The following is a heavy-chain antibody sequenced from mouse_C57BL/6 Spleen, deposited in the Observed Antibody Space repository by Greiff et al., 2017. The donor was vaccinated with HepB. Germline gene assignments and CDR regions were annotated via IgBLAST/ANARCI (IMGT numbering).Heavy chain of an antibody. CDR1: GYAFSSSW. Sequence: VQLQQSGPELVKPGASVKISCKASGYAFSSSWMNWVKQRPGKGLEWIGRIYPGDGDTNYNGKFKGKATLTADKSSSTAYMQLSSLTSEDSAVYCCARGGNYGYYFDYWGQGTTLTVSS. CDR3: ARGGNYGYYFDY. CDR2: IYPGDGDT. V-gene: IGHV1-82*01. D-gene: IGHD1-1*02. J-gene: IGHJ2*01.